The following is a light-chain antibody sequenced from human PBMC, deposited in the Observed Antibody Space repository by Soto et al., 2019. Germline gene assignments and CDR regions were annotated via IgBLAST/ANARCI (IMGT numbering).Light chain of an antibody. CDR1: QSISSS. Sequence: DIQMTQSPSSLSASVGDRVTITCRASQSISSSLNWYQRKPGKAPKLLIYAASYLQTGVPSRFSGSVSGTDFTLTISSLQPEDFATYYCQQSDYSPMYTFGQGTDLEI. CDR2: AAS. J-gene: IGKJ2*01. V-gene: IGKV1-39*01. CDR3: QQSDYSPMYT.